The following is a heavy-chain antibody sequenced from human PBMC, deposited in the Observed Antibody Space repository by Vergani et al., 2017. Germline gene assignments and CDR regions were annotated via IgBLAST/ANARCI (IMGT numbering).Heavy chain of an antibody. CDR3: ARVAYYDTPLGYYYYMDV. CDR2: IYTSGST. J-gene: IGHJ6*03. CDR1: GSSISSGSYY. V-gene: IGHV4-61*02. D-gene: IGHD3-9*01. Sequence: QVQLQESGPGLVKPSQTLSLTCTVSGSSISSGSYYWSWIRQPAGKGLEWIGRIYTSGSTNYNPSLKSRVTMSVDTSKNQFSLKLSSVTAADTAVYYCARVAYYDTPLGYYYYMDVWGKGTTVTVSS.